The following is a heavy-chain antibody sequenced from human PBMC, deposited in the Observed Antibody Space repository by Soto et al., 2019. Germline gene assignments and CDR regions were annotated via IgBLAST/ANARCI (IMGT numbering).Heavy chain of an antibody. J-gene: IGHJ6*02. CDR3: ARDWGDSGSWYYGMDV. CDR2: ISSTSSPI. Sequence: GGSLRLSCAASGITFSGYSINWVRQAPGKGLEWVSYISSTSSPIYYADSVKGRFTISRDNINNSLYLQMNSLRDEDTAVYYCARDWGDSGSWYYGMDVWGQGTTVTVSS. CDR1: GITFSGYS. D-gene: IGHD6-13*01. V-gene: IGHV3-48*02.